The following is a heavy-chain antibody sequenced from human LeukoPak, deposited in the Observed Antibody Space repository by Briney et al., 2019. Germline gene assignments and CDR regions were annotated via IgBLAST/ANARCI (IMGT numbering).Heavy chain of an antibody. D-gene: IGHD6-19*01. J-gene: IGHJ4*02. V-gene: IGHV4-59*01. Sequence: PSETLSLTCTVSGGSISSYYWSWIRQPPGKGLEWIGYIYYSGSTNYNPSPKSRVTISVDTSKNQFSLKLSSVTAADTAVYYCAREEAVAGLDYWGQGTLVTVSS. CDR2: IYYSGST. CDR1: GGSISSYY. CDR3: AREEAVAGLDY.